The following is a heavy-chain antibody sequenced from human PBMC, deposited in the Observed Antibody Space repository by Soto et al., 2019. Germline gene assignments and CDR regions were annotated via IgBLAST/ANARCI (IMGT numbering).Heavy chain of an antibody. D-gene: IGHD1-20*01. J-gene: IGHJ6*02. CDR1: GGAFTNYA. CDR3: ASLSNWNPLYYDGLDV. Sequence: QVQLLQSGAEVKKPGSSVKVSCKVSGGAFTNYALNWVRHGPGQGLEWLGGIIPLHNTSNYSLKFLGRVTVTADIFSITVDMELNSLTSDDTATYYCASLSNWNPLYYDGLDVWGQGTTVTVSS. CDR2: IIPLHNTS. V-gene: IGHV1-69*06.